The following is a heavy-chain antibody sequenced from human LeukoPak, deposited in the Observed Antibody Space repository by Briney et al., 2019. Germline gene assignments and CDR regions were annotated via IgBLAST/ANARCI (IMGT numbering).Heavy chain of an antibody. CDR1: GFTFSSYG. Sequence: GGSLRLSCAASGFTFSSYGMHWVRQAPGKGLEWVAFIRYDGSNKYHADSVKGRFTISRDNSKNTLYLQMNSLRAEDTAVYYCAKRGGSSWTKPYFDYWGQGTLVTVSS. D-gene: IGHD6-13*01. CDR2: IRYDGSNK. CDR3: AKRGGSSWTKPYFDY. J-gene: IGHJ4*02. V-gene: IGHV3-30*02.